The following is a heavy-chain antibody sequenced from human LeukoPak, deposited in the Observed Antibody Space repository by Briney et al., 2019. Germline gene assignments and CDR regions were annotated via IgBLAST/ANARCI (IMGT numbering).Heavy chain of an antibody. CDR1: GFTFSSYA. D-gene: IGHD3-16*02. J-gene: IGHJ3*02. V-gene: IGHV3-30-3*01. CDR3: ARGDHYDYVWGSYRYTFDAFDI. Sequence: GGSLRLSCAASGFTFSSYAMHWVRQAPGKGLEWVAVISCDGSNKYYADSVKGRFTISRDNSKNTLYLQMNSLRAEDTAVYYCARGDHYDYVWGSYRYTFDAFDIWGQGTMVTVSS. CDR2: ISCDGSNK.